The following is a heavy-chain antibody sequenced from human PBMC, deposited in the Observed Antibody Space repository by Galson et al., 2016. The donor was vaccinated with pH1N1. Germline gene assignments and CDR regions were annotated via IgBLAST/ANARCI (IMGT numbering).Heavy chain of an antibody. V-gene: IGHV5-51*03. CDR3: ARRGTTVGTDY. D-gene: IGHD6-13*01. Sequence: QSGAEVKKPGESLKISCKGSGYTFTKYWIAWVRQMPGKGLEWMGSIYPGDYETRYSPSCQGQVTISADRSISTAYLQLTSLKASDTAMYYCARRGTTVGTDYWGQGTLVIVSS. J-gene: IGHJ4*02. CDR2: IYPGDYET. CDR1: GYTFTKYW.